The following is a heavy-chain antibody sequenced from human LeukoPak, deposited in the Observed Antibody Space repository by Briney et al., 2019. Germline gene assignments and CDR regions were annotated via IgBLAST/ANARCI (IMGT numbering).Heavy chain of an antibody. Sequence: SETLSLTWTVAGGSVRSGSYSWGWIRQPRRKGMEWIEYIFYSGSSNYYTSLKIRVTISLDTSKSQLSQKLSSVTAADSAGYYCAREGLYGDYVWSLDYWGQGTLVTVSS. CDR1: GGSVRSGSYS. V-gene: IGHV4-61*01. J-gene: IGHJ4*02. D-gene: IGHD4-17*01. CDR2: IFYSGSS. CDR3: AREGLYGDYVWSLDY.